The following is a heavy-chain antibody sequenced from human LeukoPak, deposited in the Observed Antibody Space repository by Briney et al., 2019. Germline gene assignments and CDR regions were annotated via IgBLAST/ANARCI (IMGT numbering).Heavy chain of an antibody. D-gene: IGHD3-10*01. V-gene: IGHV4-59*01. Sequence: SETLSLTRTVSGGSISRYYWSWIRQPPGKGLEWIGYISYSGSTQYNPSLKSRVTISVDTSKDQFSLKLSSEPAADTVVYYCEGDRARLGSNYYGCMDVWGKGTTVTVSS. CDR3: EGDRARLGSNYYGCMDV. CDR1: GGSISRYY. J-gene: IGHJ6*04. CDR2: ISYSGST.